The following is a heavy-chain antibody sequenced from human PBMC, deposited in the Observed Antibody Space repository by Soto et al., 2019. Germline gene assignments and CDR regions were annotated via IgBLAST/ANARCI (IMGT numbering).Heavy chain of an antibody. J-gene: IGHJ4*02. V-gene: IGHV1-69*13. CDR3: ARSRRIAAAGTDY. Sequence: SVKVSCKASGGTFSSYAISWVRQAPGQGLEWMGGIIPIFGTANYAQKFQGRVTITADESTSTAYMELSSLRSEDTAVYYCARSRRIAAAGTDYWGQGTPVTVSS. CDR2: IIPIFGTA. CDR1: GGTFSSYA. D-gene: IGHD6-13*01.